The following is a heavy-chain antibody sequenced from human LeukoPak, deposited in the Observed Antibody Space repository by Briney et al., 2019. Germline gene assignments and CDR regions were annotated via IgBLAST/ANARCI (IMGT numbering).Heavy chain of an antibody. V-gene: IGHV4-30-4*08. CDR1: GGSISSGDYY. Sequence: TLSLTCTVSGGSISSGDYYWSWIRQPPGKGLEWIGYIYYSGSTYYNPSLKSRVTISVDTSKNQFSLKLSSVTAADTAVYYCQGYSSGWSVFGYAFDIWGQGTMVTVSS. J-gene: IGHJ3*02. CDR3: QGYSSGWSVFGYAFDI. D-gene: IGHD6-19*01. CDR2: IYYSGST.